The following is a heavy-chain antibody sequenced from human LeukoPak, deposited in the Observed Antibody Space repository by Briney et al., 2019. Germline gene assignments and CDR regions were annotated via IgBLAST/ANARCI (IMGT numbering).Heavy chain of an antibody. CDR1: GYTFTSYD. CDR2: MNPNSGNT. D-gene: IGHD3-22*01. CDR3: ARDRSLYYYDSSGLEGFDP. Sequence: ASVKVSCKASGYTFTSYDINWVRQATGQGLEWMGWMNPNSGNTGYAQKLQGRVTMTTDTSTSTAYMELRSLRSDDTAVYYCARDRSLYYYDSSGLEGFDPWGQGTLVTVSS. V-gene: IGHV1-8*02. J-gene: IGHJ5*02.